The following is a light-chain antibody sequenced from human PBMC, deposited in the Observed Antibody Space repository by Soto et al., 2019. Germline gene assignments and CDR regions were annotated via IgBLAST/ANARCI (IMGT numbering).Light chain of an antibody. Sequence: DIQMTQSPSSLSASVGDRATITCRASQSISSYLNWFQQKPGKAPKLLIYAASTLQSGVPSRFSGSGSGTDFTFTCSSLQPEDFATYYGHQSYSTRTVGQGTNVDSK. J-gene: IGKJ1*01. V-gene: IGKV1-39*01. CDR3: HQSYSTRT. CDR1: QSISSY. CDR2: AAS.